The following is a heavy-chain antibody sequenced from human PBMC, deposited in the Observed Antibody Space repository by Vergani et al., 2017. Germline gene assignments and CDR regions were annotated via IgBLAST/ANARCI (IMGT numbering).Heavy chain of an antibody. J-gene: IGHJ6*02. V-gene: IGHV1-69*08. CDR2: IIPILGIA. Sequence: QVQLVQSGAEVKKPGSSVKVSCKASGGTFSSYTISWVRQAPGQGLEWMGRIIPILGIANYAQKFQGRVTITADKSTCTAYMELSSLRSEDTAVYYCAREGSGSYYNYYYGMDVWGQGTTVTVSS. CDR3: AREGSGSYYNYYYGMDV. CDR1: GGTFSSYT. D-gene: IGHD3-10*01.